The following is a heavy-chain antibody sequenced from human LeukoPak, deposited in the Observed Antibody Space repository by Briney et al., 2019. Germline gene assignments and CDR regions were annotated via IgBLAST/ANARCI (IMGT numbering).Heavy chain of an antibody. J-gene: IGHJ4*02. CDR1: GGSFSGYY. Sequence: SETLSLTCAVYGGSFSGYYWGWIRQPPGKGLEWIGSISYSGNTYYNSSLKSRVTLSVDTSKNQFSLKLSSVTAADTAIYYCARVGLDSSGYYYLDYWGQGTLVTVSS. CDR2: ISYSGNT. CDR3: ARVGLDSSGYYYLDY. V-gene: IGHV4-34*01. D-gene: IGHD3-22*01.